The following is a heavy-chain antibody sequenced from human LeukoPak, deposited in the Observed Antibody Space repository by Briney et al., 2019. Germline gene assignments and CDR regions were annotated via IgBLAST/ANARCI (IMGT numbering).Heavy chain of an antibody. V-gene: IGHV3-30*18. CDR1: GFTFSSYW. Sequence: GGSLRLSCAASGFTFSSYWMSWVRQAPGKGLERVAVISYDGSNKYYADSVKGRFTISRDNSKNTLYLQMNSLRAEDTAVYYCAKDDTSEGVSDYWGQGTLVTVSS. D-gene: IGHD6-13*01. J-gene: IGHJ4*02. CDR2: ISYDGSNK. CDR3: AKDDTSEGVSDY.